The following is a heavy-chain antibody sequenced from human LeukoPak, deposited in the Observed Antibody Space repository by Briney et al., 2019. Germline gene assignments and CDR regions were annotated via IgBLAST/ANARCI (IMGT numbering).Heavy chain of an antibody. CDR3: ARAQSILPPRYGSGSYLDY. CDR1: GFTFSSYW. D-gene: IGHD3-10*01. V-gene: IGHV3-7*01. CDR2: IKQDGSEK. J-gene: IGHJ4*02. Sequence: GGSLRLSCAASGFTFSSYWMSWVRQAPGKGLEWVANIKQDGSEKNYVDSVKGRFTISRDNAKNSLYLQMNSLRAEDTAVYYCARAQSILPPRYGSGSYLDYWGQGTLVTVSS.